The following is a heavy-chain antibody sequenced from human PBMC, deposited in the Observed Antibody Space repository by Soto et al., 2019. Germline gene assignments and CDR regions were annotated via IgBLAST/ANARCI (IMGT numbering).Heavy chain of an antibody. Sequence: SVKVSCKASGGTFSSYAISWVRQAPGQGLEWMGGIIPIFGTANYAQKFQGRVTITADESTSTAYMELSSLRSEDTAVYYCASGGNDILTGYVMDVWGQGTKVTVSS. CDR3: ASGGNDILTGYVMDV. V-gene: IGHV1-69*13. CDR1: GGTFSSYA. J-gene: IGHJ6*02. D-gene: IGHD3-9*01. CDR2: IIPIFGTA.